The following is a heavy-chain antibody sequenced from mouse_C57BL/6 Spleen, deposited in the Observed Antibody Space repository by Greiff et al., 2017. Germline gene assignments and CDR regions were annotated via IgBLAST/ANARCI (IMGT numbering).Heavy chain of an antibody. V-gene: IGHV1-69*01. Sequence: QVQLQQPGAELVMPGASVKLSCKASGYTFTSYWMHWVKQRPGQGLEWIGEIDPSDSYTTYNQKFKGKYTLTVDKSSSTAYIQLSSLTSEDSAVYYCAMGGNPYYYAMDDWGKGTSVTVSS. CDR3: AMGGNPYYYAMDD. J-gene: IGHJ4*01. CDR2: IDPSDSYT. D-gene: IGHD2-1*01. CDR1: GYTFTSYW.